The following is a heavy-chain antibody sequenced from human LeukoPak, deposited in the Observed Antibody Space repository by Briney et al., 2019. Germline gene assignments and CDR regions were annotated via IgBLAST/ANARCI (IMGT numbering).Heavy chain of an antibody. CDR2: VSNSGVST. V-gene: IGHV3-23*01. Sequence: PGGSLRLSCAASGFIFSTYAMNWVRQAPGKGLEWISGVSNSGVSTNYAASVKGRFTISRDNSKNMLYLQMNGLRAEDTAVYYCAKDWNPSPNWFGPWRQGTLVIVSS. CDR1: GFIFSTYA. CDR3: AKDWNPSPNWFGP. D-gene: IGHD1-1*01. J-gene: IGHJ5*02.